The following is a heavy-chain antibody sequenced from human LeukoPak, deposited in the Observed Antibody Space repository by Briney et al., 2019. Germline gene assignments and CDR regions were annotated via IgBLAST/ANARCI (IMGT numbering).Heavy chain of an antibody. CDR3: ARDPTSPVTGSFDY. J-gene: IGHJ4*02. CDR2: IWYDGSNK. Sequence: AGSLRLSCASSGFTFSSYGMHWVRQAPGKGLEWVAVIWYDGSNKYYADSVKGRFTISRDNSKNTLYLQMNSLRAEDTAVYYCARDPTSPVTGSFDYWGQGTLVTVSS. D-gene: IGHD1-20*01. V-gene: IGHV3-33*01. CDR1: GFTFSSYG.